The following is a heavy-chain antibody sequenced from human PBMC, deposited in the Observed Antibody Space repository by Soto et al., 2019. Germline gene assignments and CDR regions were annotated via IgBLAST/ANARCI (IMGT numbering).Heavy chain of an antibody. V-gene: IGHV3-23*01. J-gene: IGHJ4*02. D-gene: IGHD3-9*01. CDR1: GFTFSSYA. CDR3: AKDFGHYDILTGYPTFGD. Sequence: GGSLRLSCAASGFTFSSYAMSWVRQAPGEGLEWVSAVSRSGGNTYYADSVKGRFTISRDNSKNTLYLQMNSLRAEDTAVYYCAKDFGHYDILTGYPTFGDWGQGTVVTVSS. CDR2: VSRSGGNT.